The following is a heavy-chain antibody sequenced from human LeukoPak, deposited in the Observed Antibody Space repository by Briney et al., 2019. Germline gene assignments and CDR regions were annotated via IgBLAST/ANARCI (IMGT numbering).Heavy chain of an antibody. CDR3: TSSAMPLAFDY. V-gene: IGHV3-49*03. Sequence: GGSLRLSCTASGFTFGDYAMSWFRQAPGKGLEWVGFIRSQTYGGTTEYAASVKGRFTISRDDSKSNAYLQMNSLKTEDTAVYYCTSSAMPLAFDYWGQGTLVTVSS. CDR1: GFTFGDYA. J-gene: IGHJ4*02. CDR2: IRSQTYGGTT. D-gene: IGHD2-2*01.